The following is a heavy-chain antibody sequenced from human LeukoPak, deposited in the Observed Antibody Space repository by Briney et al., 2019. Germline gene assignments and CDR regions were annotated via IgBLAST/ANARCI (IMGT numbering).Heavy chain of an antibody. J-gene: IGHJ4*02. CDR1: GLTFSSCW. CDR3: AAPGNRGSGPFDF. CDR2: VNSDGSGT. Sequence: GGSLRLSCEASGLTFSSCWMHWVRQVPGKGLVWVSRVNSDGSGTTYADSVKGRFTISRDNAKNTLYLQMNNLGAEDTAVYYCAAPGNRGSGPFDFWGQGILVTVSS. V-gene: IGHV3-74*01. D-gene: IGHD3-10*01.